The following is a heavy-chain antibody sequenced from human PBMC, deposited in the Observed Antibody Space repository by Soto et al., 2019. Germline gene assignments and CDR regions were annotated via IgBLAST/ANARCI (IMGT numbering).Heavy chain of an antibody. D-gene: IGHD3-3*01. CDR1: GGSISSGDYY. Sequence: QVQLQESGPGLVKPSQTLSLTCTVSGGSISSGDYYWSWIRQPPGKGLEWIGYIYYSGSTYYNPSLKSRVTISVDTSKNQFSLKPSSVTAADTAAYYCAKEPVSITIFGVNGMDVWGQGTTVTVSS. CDR2: IYYSGST. V-gene: IGHV4-30-4*01. CDR3: AKEPVSITIFGVNGMDV. J-gene: IGHJ6*02.